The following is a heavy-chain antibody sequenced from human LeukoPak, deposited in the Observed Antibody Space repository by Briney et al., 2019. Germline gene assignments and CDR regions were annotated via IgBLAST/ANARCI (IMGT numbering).Heavy chain of an antibody. CDR1: GYSFSSNHF. V-gene: IGHV4-38-2*01. Sequence: PSETLSLTCSVSGYSFSSNHFWGWIRQPPGKGLEWIATISHSGTTYYNPSLKSRVTIPIDTSKNQFSLRLSSVTAADTAVYYCARINTVKATFDYWGQGTLVTVSS. J-gene: IGHJ4*02. D-gene: IGHD4-11*01. CDR2: ISHSGTT. CDR3: ARINTVKATFDY.